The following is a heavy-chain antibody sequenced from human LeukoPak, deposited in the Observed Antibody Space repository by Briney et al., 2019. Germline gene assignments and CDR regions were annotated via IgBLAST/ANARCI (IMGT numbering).Heavy chain of an antibody. D-gene: IGHD6-19*01. V-gene: IGHV4-34*01. Sequence: SETLSLTCAVYGGSFSGYYWSWIRQPPGKGLEWIGEINHSGSTNYNPSLKSRVTISVDTSKNQFSLKLSSVTAADTAVYYCASAGIAVAGTPYYFDYWGQGTLVTVSS. J-gene: IGHJ4*02. CDR1: GGSFSGYY. CDR2: INHSGST. CDR3: ASAGIAVAGTPYYFDY.